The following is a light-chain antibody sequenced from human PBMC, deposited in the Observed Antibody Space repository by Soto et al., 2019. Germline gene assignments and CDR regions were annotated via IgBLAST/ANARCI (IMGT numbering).Light chain of an antibody. V-gene: IGKV2-28*01. Sequence: DIVMTQSPLSLPVTPGEPASLSCKSSQSLLHSNGYNYLNWYLQKPGQSPQLLIYLGSNRASGVPDRFSGSGSGTDFTLKISRVEAEDVGVYYCMQALQTPITFGQGTRLEIK. CDR1: QSLLHSNGYNY. CDR3: MQALQTPIT. J-gene: IGKJ5*01. CDR2: LGS.